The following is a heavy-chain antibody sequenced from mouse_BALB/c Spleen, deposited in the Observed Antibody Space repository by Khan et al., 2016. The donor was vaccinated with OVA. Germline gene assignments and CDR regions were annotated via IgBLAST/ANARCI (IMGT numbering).Heavy chain of an antibody. CDR2: IGYSGST. D-gene: IGHD1-1*01. CDR3: GSMRLSHRYPDYIDY. V-gene: IGHV3-2*02. Sequence: VQLQQSGPGLLKPSQSLSLTCTVTGYSITSDYAWNWLRQFPGNKLEWVAYIGYSGSTTFNPSLRSRISITRDTAKNQLFLQLNSVNSEDTATYYCGSMRLSHRYPDYIDYWGQGTTLTVSS. CDR1: GYSITSDYA. J-gene: IGHJ2*01.